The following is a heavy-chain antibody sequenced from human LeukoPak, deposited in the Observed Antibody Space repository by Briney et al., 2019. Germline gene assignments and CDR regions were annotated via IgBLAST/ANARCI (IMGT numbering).Heavy chain of an antibody. V-gene: IGHV4-59*08. J-gene: IGHJ4*02. CDR3: GRHKDYGDYFDY. D-gene: IGHD4-17*01. Sequence: SETLSLTCTVSGGSISTYYWSCIRQPPGKALEWIGYIHSNGNTNYNPSLESRVTMSVDTSKNQFSLKVTSVTAADTAVYYCGRHKDYGDYFDYWGQGTLVTVSS. CDR1: GGSISTYY. CDR2: IHSNGNT.